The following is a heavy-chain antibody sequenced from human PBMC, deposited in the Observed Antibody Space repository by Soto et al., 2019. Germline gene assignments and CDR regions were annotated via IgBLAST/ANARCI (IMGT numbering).Heavy chain of an antibody. D-gene: IGHD6-25*01. CDR2: IYHSGST. J-gene: IGHJ4*02. Sequence: QVQLQELGPGLVKPSETLSLTCTVSGGSISSSYWSWIRQPPGKGLEWTGYIYHSGSTNYNPSLKSRVTISVDTSKNQFSLKLSSVTAADTAVYYCARLGSIAADDFDYWGQGTLVTVSS. V-gene: IGHV4-59*08. CDR1: GGSISSSY. CDR3: ARLGSIAADDFDY.